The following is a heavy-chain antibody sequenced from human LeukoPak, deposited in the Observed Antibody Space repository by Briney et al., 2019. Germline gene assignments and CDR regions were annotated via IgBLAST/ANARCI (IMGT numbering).Heavy chain of an antibody. V-gene: IGHV1-3*01. Sequence: ASVNVSCKASGYTFTSYAMHWVRQAPGQRLEWMGWINAGNGNTKYSQKFQGRVTITRDTSAGTAYMELSSLRSEDTAVYYCAREFTIFGVVTNAEAFDIWGQGTMVTVSS. J-gene: IGHJ3*02. D-gene: IGHD3-3*01. CDR3: AREFTIFGVVTNAEAFDI. CDR1: GYTFTSYA. CDR2: INAGNGNT.